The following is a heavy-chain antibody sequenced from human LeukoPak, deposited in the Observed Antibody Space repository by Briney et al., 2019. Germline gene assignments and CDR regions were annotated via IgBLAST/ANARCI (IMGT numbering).Heavy chain of an antibody. D-gene: IGHD2-2*01. Sequence: SETLSLTCTVSGGSISSGDYYWSWIRQPPGKGLEWIGYIYYSGSTHYNPSLKSRVTISVDTSKNQFSLKLSSVTAADTAVYYCARTGIVVVPAADPYYFDYWGQGTLVTVSS. CDR1: GGSISSGDYY. J-gene: IGHJ4*02. V-gene: IGHV4-30-4*01. CDR2: IYYSGST. CDR3: ARTGIVVVPAADPYYFDY.